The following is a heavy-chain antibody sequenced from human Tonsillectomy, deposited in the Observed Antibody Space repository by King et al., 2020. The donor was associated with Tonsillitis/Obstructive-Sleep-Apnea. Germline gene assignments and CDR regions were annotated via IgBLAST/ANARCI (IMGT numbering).Heavy chain of an antibody. V-gene: IGHV1-69*01. CDR1: GGTSSSYA. CDR2: IIPIFGTA. CDR3: ASQGGSLTADAFDI. D-gene: IGHD6-13*01. Sequence: VQLVQSGAEVKKPGSSVKVSCKASGGTSSSYAISWVRQAPGPGLEWMGGIIPIFGTANNAQTFQGRVTITAGESTSTAYMELRSLRSEDTAVYYCASQGGSLTADAFDIWGQGTMVTVSS. J-gene: IGHJ3*02.